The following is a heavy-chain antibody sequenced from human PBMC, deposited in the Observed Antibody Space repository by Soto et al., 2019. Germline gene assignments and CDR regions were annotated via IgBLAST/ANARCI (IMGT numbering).Heavy chain of an antibody. J-gene: IGHJ4*02. CDR3: ATGRYSFGSEY. CDR1: GGSINDYY. CDR2: FYSLGTT. D-gene: IGHD3-10*01. V-gene: IGHV4-59*01. Sequence: QIQLQESGPGLVKSSETLSLTCTISGGSINDYYWSWIRQSPGKGLEWIGFFYSLGTTNYNPSLKCXVTISLDTSKREYSLTLSFVTAADTAVYYCATGRYSFGSEYWGQGALVIVSS.